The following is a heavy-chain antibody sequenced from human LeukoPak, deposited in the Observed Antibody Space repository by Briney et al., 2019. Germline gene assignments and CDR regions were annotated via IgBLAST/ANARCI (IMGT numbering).Heavy chain of an antibody. CDR2: IKQDGSEK. CDR1: GFTFSSYW. J-gene: IGHJ4*02. V-gene: IGHV3-7*01. CDR3: ARGYNLLWFGLWYFDY. Sequence: GGSLRLSCAASGFTFSSYWMSWVRQAPGKGLEWVANIKQDGSEKYYVDSVKGRFTISRDNAKNSLYLQMNSLRAEDTAVYYCARGYNLLWFGLWYFDYWGQGTLVTVSS. D-gene: IGHD3-10*01.